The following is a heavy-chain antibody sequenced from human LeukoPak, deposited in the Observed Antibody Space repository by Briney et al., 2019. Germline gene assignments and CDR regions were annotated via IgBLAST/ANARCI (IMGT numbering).Heavy chain of an antibody. CDR2: ISYDGSNN. CDR1: GFTFSSYA. D-gene: IGHD2-2*01. V-gene: IGHV3-30-3*01. CDR3: ARGRKANDILVVFPGY. J-gene: IGHJ4*02. Sequence: GGSLRLSRAASGFTFSSYAMHWVRQGPGKGLEWGAVISYDGSNNYYADSVKGRFTISREHSQNTLSLQMTSLSAADTAVYYCARGRKANDILVVFPGYCGPGNLVTASS.